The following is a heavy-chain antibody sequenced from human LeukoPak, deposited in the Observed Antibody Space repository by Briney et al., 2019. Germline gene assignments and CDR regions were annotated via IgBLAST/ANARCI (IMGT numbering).Heavy chain of an antibody. CDR2: ISSSSSYI. CDR3: ARVDEWEVLPFDY. V-gene: IGHV3-21*01. D-gene: IGHD1-26*01. Sequence: GGSLRLSCAASEFPFSSYTMTWVRQAPGKGLEWVSSISSSSSYIYYADSLKGRFTISRDDARNSLYLQMNSLSAEDTAVYYCARVDEWEVLPFDYWGQGTLVTVSS. J-gene: IGHJ4*02. CDR1: EFPFSSYT.